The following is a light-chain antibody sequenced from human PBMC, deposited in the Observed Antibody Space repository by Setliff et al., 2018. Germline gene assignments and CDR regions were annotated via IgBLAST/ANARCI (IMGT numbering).Light chain of an antibody. J-gene: IGLJ1*01. CDR1: GSDVGGYNY. CDR3: SSYTSSSTSYV. V-gene: IGLV2-14*01. CDR2: DVS. Sequence: QSALAQPASVSGSPGQSITFSCTGTGSDVGGYNYVSWYQQHPGKAPKLMIYDVSERPSGVSNRFSGSKSGNTASLTISGLQAEDEADYYCSSYTSSSTSYVFGTGTKVTVL.